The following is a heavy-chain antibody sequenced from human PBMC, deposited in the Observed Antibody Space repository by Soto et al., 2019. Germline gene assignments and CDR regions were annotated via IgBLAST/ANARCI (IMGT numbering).Heavy chain of an antibody. CDR3: ARDNYYSSDY. CDR1: GFTFSNYG. V-gene: IGHV3-7*01. Sequence: EVQLVESGGGLVQPGGSLRISCAASGFTFSNYGMSWVRQAPGKGLEWVANIKEDGSEKYYVDSVKGRFTISRDNAKNSLYLQMNSLRAEDTALYYCARDNYYSSDYWGQGTLVTVSS. D-gene: IGHD3-22*01. CDR2: IKEDGSEK. J-gene: IGHJ4*02.